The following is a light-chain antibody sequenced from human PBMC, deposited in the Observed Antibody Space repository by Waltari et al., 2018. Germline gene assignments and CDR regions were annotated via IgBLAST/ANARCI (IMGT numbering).Light chain of an antibody. V-gene: IGLV2-14*01. CDR2: DVS. Sequence: QSALTQPASVSGSPGQSIIISCTGTSSDVGVYNYVSWYQQHRGKAPKLTIYDVSKRPPGVSTRFSGSRSGTSASLTISGLQAEDEADYYCSSYTGSSTLYVFGTGTKVTVL. CDR3: SSYTGSSTLYV. J-gene: IGLJ1*01. CDR1: SSDVGVYNY.